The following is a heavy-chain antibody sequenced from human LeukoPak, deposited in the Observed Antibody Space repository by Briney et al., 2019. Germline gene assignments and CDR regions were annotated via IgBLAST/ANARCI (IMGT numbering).Heavy chain of an antibody. J-gene: IGHJ4*02. CDR2: ISGSGGST. CDR3: AKDLLSGSYSPYGGY. D-gene: IGHD1-26*01. CDR1: GFTFSSYA. Sequence: GGSLRLSCAASGFTFSSYAMSWVRQAPGKGLEWVSAISGSGGSTYYADSVKGRFTISRDNSKNTLYLQMNSLRAEDTAVYYCAKDLLSGSYSPYGGYWGQGTLVTVSS. V-gene: IGHV3-23*01.